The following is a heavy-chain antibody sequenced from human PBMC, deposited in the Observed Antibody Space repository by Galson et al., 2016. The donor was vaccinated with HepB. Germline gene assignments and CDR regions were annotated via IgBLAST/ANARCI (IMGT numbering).Heavy chain of an antibody. CDR1: GFHFRSYA. Sequence: SLRLSCAASGFHFRSYAMHWVRQAPGKGLEWVALISNDGNIKSYISPAKGRFSISRDNSRNTVHLQMNSLRAEDTGVYYCARAHYGVLPLDYWGQGTLVTVSA. D-gene: IGHD4-17*01. J-gene: IGHJ4*02. CDR3: ARAHYGVLPLDY. CDR2: ISNDGNIK. V-gene: IGHV3-30*04.